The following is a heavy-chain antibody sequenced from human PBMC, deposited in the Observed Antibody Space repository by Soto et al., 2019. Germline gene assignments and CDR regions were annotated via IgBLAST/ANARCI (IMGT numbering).Heavy chain of an antibody. CDR1: GYTLTELS. CDR3: ATVANMITFGGVIVSEYFQH. D-gene: IGHD3-16*02. V-gene: IGHV1-24*01. J-gene: IGHJ1*01. CDR2: FDPEDGET. Sequence: ASVRVSCKVSGYTLTELSMHWVRQAPGKGLEWMGGFDPEDGETIYAQKFQGRVTMTEDTSTDTAYMELSSLRSEDTAVYYCATVANMITFGGVIVSEYFQHWGQGTLVTVSS.